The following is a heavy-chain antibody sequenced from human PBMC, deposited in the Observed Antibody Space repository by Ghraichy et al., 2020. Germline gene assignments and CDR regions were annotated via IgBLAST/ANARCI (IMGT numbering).Heavy chain of an antibody. V-gene: IGHV3-23*01. CDR2: ISASGSNT. J-gene: IGHJ4*02. CDR3: AKEGGSRLPFDY. D-gene: IGHD5-12*01. Sequence: GGSLRLSCAASEFIFSNYGMGWVRQAPGKGLQWVSAISASGSNTFYADSVRGRFTISRDNFKNTLYLQMNGLRADDTAIYYCAKEGGSRLPFDYWGQGTLVTVSS. CDR1: EFIFSNYG.